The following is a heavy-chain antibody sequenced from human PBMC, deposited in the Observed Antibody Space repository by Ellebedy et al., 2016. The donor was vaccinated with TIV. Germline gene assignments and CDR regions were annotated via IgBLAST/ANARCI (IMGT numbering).Heavy chain of an antibody. Sequence: AASVKVSCKASGYTFTDYRLDWVRQSPGLGLECMGWISPNGGGTHYAQKFQGRGSMTGDTSISTAYLELSRLTSDDTAVYYCARDYWGSYEYWGQGTLVTVSS. CDR1: GYTFTDYR. J-gene: IGHJ4*02. CDR3: ARDYWGSYEY. D-gene: IGHD1-26*01. CDR2: ISPNGGGT. V-gene: IGHV1-2*02.